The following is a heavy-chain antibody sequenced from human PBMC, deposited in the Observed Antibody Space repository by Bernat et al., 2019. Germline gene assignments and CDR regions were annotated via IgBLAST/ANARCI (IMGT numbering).Heavy chain of an antibody. CDR3: ARWGSHDYGEYVRGYYYYMDV. V-gene: IGHV3-30*01. J-gene: IGHJ6*03. CDR2: ISYDGSNK. CDR1: GFTFSSYA. D-gene: IGHD4-17*01. Sequence: QVQLVESGGGVVQPGRSLRLSCAASGFTFSSYAMHWVRQAPGKGLEWVAVISYDGSNKYYADSVKGRFTISRDNSKNTLYLQMNSLRAEDTAVYYCARWGSHDYGEYVRGYYYYMDVWGKGTTVTVSS.